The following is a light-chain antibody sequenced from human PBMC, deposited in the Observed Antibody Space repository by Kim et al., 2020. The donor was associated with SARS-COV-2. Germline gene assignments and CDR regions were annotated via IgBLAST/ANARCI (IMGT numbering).Light chain of an antibody. V-gene: IGLV6-57*03. CDR3: QSYDSTTVV. J-gene: IGLJ2*01. CDR2: ENN. CDR1: SGSIATSY. Sequence: FMLTQPHSVSESPGRTVTISCTRSSGSIATSYVQWYQQRPASAPTTAIYENNQRPSGVPDRFSGSIDSSSNSASLTISGLKTEDEADYYCQSYDSTTVVFGGGTKLTVL.